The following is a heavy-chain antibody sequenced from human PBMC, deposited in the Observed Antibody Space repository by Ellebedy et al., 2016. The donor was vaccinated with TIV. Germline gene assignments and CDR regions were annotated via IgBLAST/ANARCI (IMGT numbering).Heavy chain of an antibody. CDR2: LSFDGSSE. Sequence: PGGSLRLSCAASGFTFNNYAMHWVLQAPGKGLEWVAVLSFDGSSEFYADSVKGRFTISRDNSMTTLYLEMNSLRAEDTAVYYCARDLDKSSGWYGGAAYWGQGTLVTVSS. J-gene: IGHJ4*02. CDR3: ARDLDKSSGWYGGAAY. CDR1: GFTFNNYA. V-gene: IGHV3-30-3*01. D-gene: IGHD6-19*01.